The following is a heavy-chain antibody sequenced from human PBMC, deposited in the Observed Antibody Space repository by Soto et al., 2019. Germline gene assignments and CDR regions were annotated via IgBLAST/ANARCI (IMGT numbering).Heavy chain of an antibody. J-gene: IGHJ4*02. V-gene: IGHV4-4*02. CDR3: ARGPDGSNRYYFDY. Sequence: QVQLQESGPGLVKPSVTLSLTCAVSSGSISSSNWWSWVRQPPGKGLEWIGEIYHSGSTNYNPSLTSRVTISVDKSKNQFSLKLSSVTAADTAVYYCARGPDGSNRYYFDYWGQGTLVTVSS. D-gene: IGHD4-4*01. CDR1: SGSISSSNW. CDR2: IYHSGST.